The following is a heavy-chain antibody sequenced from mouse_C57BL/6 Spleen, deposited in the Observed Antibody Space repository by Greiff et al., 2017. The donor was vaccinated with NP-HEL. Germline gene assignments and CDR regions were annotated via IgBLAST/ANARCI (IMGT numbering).Heavy chain of an antibody. Sequence: VQLQQSGPELVKPGASVKISCKASGYAFSSSWMNWVKQRPGKGLEWIGRIYPGDGDTNYNGKFKGKATLTADKSSSTAYMQLSSLTSEDSAVYCCARWGLRGGGYYAMDYWGQGTSVTVSS. D-gene: IGHD2-4*01. CDR1: GYAFSSSW. J-gene: IGHJ4*01. V-gene: IGHV1-82*01. CDR2: IYPGDGDT. CDR3: ARWGLRGGGYYAMDY.